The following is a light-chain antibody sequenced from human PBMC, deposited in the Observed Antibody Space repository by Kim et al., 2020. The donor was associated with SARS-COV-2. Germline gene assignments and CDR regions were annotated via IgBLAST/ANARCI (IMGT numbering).Light chain of an antibody. V-gene: IGLV2-14*03. Sequence: QSALTQPASVSGSPGQSITISCTGTSSDVGGYKYVSWYQQHPGKAPKLMIYDVSNRPSGVSNRFSGSKSGSTASLTISGLQTEDEADYYCISYTSSTTVVFGGGTQLTVL. CDR2: DVS. CDR1: SSDVGGYKY. CDR3: ISYTSSTTVV. J-gene: IGLJ2*01.